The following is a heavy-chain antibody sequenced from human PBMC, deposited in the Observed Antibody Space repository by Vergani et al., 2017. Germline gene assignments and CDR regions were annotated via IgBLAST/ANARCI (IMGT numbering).Heavy chain of an antibody. V-gene: IGHV3-21*01. CDR2: ISSSSSYI. Sequence: EVQLVESGGGLVKPGGSLRLFCAASGFTFSSYSMNWVRQAPGKGLEWVSSISSSSSYIYYADSVKGRFTISRDNAKNSLYLQMNSLRAEDTAVYYCARWIAAAAIDYWGQGTLVTVSS. D-gene: IGHD6-13*01. J-gene: IGHJ4*02. CDR1: GFTFSSYS. CDR3: ARWIAAAAIDY.